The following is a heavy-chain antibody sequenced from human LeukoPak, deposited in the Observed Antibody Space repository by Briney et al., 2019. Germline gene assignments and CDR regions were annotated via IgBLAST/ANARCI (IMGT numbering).Heavy chain of an antibody. CDR1: GGSISSSSYY. D-gene: IGHD2-8*01. Sequence: TASETLSLTCTVSGGSISSSSYYWGWIRQPPGKGLEWIGSIYYSGSTYYNPSLKSRVTMSVDASKNQFSLKLSSVTAADTAVYYCARHGVYKVWFDPWGQGTLVTVSS. CDR3: ARHGVYKVWFDP. V-gene: IGHV4-39*01. J-gene: IGHJ5*02. CDR2: IYYSGST.